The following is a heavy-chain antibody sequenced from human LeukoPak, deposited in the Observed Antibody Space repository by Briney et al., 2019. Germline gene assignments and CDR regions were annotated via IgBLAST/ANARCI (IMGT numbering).Heavy chain of an antibody. Sequence: ASVKVSCKASGYNFTSYGISWVRQAPGQGLEWMGWISAYNGNTNYAQKLQGRVTMTTDTSTSTAYMELRSLRSDDTAVYYCARGPLPWYDFWSGYYTNWFDPWGQGTLVTVSS. V-gene: IGHV1-18*01. CDR1: GYNFTSYG. CDR2: ISAYNGNT. J-gene: IGHJ5*02. D-gene: IGHD3-3*01. CDR3: ARGPLPWYDFWSGYYTNWFDP.